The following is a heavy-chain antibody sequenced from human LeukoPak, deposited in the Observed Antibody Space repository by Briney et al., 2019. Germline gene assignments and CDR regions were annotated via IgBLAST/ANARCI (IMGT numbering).Heavy chain of an antibody. V-gene: IGHV3-48*01. Sequence: GGSLRLSCAASGFTFSSYSMNWVRQAPGKVLEWVSYISSSGSSIYYADAVKGRFTISRDNAKNSLYLQMNSLRAEDTAVYYCARLSSHYNFWSGSPAHWGQGTLVTVSS. D-gene: IGHD3-3*01. CDR3: ARLSSHYNFWSGSPAH. J-gene: IGHJ4*02. CDR2: ISSSGSSI. CDR1: GFTFSSYS.